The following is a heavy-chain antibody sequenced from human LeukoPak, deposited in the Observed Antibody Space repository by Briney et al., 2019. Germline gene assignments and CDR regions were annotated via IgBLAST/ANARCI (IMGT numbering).Heavy chain of an antibody. D-gene: IGHD1-26*01. CDR1: GFTFDDYV. V-gene: IGHV3-43*02. CDR3: ARGSVGPDC. J-gene: IGHJ4*02. CDR2: ITGDGGST. Sequence: GGSLRLSCAASGFTFDDYVMHWVRQVPGKGLEWVSLITGDGGSTYYADSVKGRFTISRDNSKDSLYLQMNSLRAEDTAVYYCARGSVGPDCWGQGTLVTVSS.